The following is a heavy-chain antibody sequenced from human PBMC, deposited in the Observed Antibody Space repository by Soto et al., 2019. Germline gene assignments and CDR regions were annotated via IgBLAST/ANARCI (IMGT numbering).Heavy chain of an antibody. CDR1: GGTFSSYA. CDR2: IIPIFGTA. D-gene: IGHD3-22*01. CDR3: ARGLYYYDSSGYYFDY. Sequence: QVQLVQSGAEVKKPGSSVKVSCKASGGTFSSYAISWVRQAPGQGLEWMGGIIPIFGTANYAQKFQGRVTITADESTSTAYMELSSMRSEDTAVYYCARGLYYYDSSGYYFDYWGQGTLVTVSS. J-gene: IGHJ4*02. V-gene: IGHV1-69*01.